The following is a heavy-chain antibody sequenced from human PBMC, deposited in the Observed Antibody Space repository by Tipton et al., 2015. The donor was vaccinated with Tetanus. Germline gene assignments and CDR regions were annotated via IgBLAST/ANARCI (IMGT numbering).Heavy chain of an antibody. CDR3: ARDIEEVGATKYFDY. J-gene: IGHJ4*02. V-gene: IGHV4-4*08. Sequence: TLSLTCTVSGGSISSYYWSWIRQPPGKGPEWIGQIHSSGSTNSNPSLKSRVTISVDASKNQFSLELTSVTAADTAVYYCARDIEEVGATKYFDYWGQGTLVTVSS. D-gene: IGHD1-26*01. CDR2: IHSSGST. CDR1: GGSISSYY.